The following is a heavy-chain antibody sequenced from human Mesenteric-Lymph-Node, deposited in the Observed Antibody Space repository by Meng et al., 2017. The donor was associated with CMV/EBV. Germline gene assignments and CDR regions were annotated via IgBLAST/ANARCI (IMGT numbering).Heavy chain of an antibody. CDR3: ARSSGVSTSEY. CDR2: INHSGNT. CDR1: GGSFSGHY. J-gene: IGHJ4*02. V-gene: IGHV4-34*01. Sequence: LTCAVYGGSFSGHYWSWSRQSPGKGLEWIGEINHSGNTRYNPSLKSRVTMSLDTSMNQFSLKLSSATVADTAVYYCARSSGVSTSEYWGQGTLVTVSS. D-gene: IGHD6-19*01.